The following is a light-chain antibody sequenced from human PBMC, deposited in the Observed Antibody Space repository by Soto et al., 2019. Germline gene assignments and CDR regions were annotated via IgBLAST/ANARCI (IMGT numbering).Light chain of an antibody. CDR2: EVT. V-gene: IGLV2-18*02. J-gene: IGLJ3*02. CDR3: SSFTISSTLV. CDR1: SSDVGSYNR. Sequence: QSVLTQPPSVSGSPGQSVTISCTGTSSDVGSYNRVSWYQQPPGTAPKLMIYEVTNRPSGVPDRFSGYKSGNTASLTISGLQAEDEADYYCSSFTISSTLVFGGGTKLTVL.